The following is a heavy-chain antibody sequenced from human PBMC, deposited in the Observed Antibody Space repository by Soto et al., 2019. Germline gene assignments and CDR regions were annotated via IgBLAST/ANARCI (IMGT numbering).Heavy chain of an antibody. J-gene: IGHJ4*02. D-gene: IGHD3-22*01. CDR2: IKSKTDGGTT. CDR3: TTTLTYYYDSSGYYPFDY. CDR1: GFTFSNAW. V-gene: IGHV3-15*07. Sequence: GGSLRLSCAASGFTFSNAWMNWVRQAPGKGLEWVGRIKSKTDGGTTDYAAPVKGRFTISRDDSKNTLYLQMNSLKTEDTAVYYCTTTLTYYYDSSGYYPFDYWGQGTLVTVSS.